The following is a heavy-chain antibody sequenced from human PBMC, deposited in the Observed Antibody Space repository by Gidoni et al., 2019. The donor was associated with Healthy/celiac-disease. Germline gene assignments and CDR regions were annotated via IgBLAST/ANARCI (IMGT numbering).Heavy chain of an antibody. CDR2: IIPIFGTA. D-gene: IGHD6-13*01. CDR3: ASPFPFDSSSWYHYYYGMDV. J-gene: IGHJ6*02. Sequence: QVQLVQSGAEVKKPGSSVKVSCKASGGTFSSYAISWVRQAPGQGLEWMGGIIPIFGTANYAQKFQGRVTITADESTSTAYMELSSLRSEDTAVYYCASPFPFDSSSWYHYYYGMDVWGQGTTVTVSS. V-gene: IGHV1-69*01. CDR1: GGTFSSYA.